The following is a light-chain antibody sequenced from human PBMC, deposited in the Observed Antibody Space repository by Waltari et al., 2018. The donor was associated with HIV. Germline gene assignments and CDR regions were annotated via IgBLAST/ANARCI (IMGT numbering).Light chain of an antibody. CDR3: SSYTSSSTVV. CDR1: PSAGGWHNS. Sequence: QSPPTPSASVSGSPGHSTPLSSPGTPSAGGWHNSVPWYQQHPVKAPTLMIYEVSNRPSGVSNRFSGSKSGNTASLTISGLQAEDEADYYCSSYTSSSTVVFGGGTKLTVL. V-gene: IGLV2-14*01. J-gene: IGLJ2*01. CDR2: EVS.